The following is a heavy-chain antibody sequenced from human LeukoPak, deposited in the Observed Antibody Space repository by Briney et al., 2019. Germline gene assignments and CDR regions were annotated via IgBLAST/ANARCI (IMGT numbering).Heavy chain of an antibody. Sequence: ASVKVSCKVSGYTLTELSMHWVRRAPGKGLEWMGGFDPEDGETIYAQKFQGRVTMTEDTSTDTAYMELSSLRSEDTAVYYCATDYCSGGSCSLDMDVWGQGTTVTVSS. CDR2: FDPEDGET. CDR1: GYTLTELS. CDR3: ATDYCSGGSCSLDMDV. J-gene: IGHJ6*02. V-gene: IGHV1-24*01. D-gene: IGHD2-15*01.